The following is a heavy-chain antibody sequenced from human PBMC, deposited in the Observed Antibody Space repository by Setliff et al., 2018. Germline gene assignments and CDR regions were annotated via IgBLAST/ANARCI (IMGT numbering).Heavy chain of an antibody. J-gene: IGHJ3*02. CDR2: IIPVLDTT. V-gene: IGHV1-69*08. D-gene: IGHD3-16*01. CDR3: ARGVVNWAAFNI. Sequence: SVKVSCKVSGGSFSSYTISWVRQAPGQGPEWLGRIIPVLDTTDYSPKFQDRLTITADEPSRTVNMELHSLRSEDTALYYCARGVVNWAAFNIWGQGTMVTVSS. CDR1: GGSFSSYT.